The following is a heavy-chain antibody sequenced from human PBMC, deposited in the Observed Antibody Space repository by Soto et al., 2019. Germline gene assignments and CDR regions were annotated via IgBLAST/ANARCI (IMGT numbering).Heavy chain of an antibody. D-gene: IGHD3-22*01. V-gene: IGHV4-34*01. Sequence: PSDTLSLTCAVYGGSFSGYYWSWLRQPPGKGLEWIGEINHSGSTNYNPSLKSRVTISVDTSKNQFSLKLSSVTAADTAVYYCAKLQYYDWDDFDYWGQGTLVTVS. CDR3: AKLQYYDWDDFDY. CDR2: INHSGST. CDR1: GGSFSGYY. J-gene: IGHJ4*02.